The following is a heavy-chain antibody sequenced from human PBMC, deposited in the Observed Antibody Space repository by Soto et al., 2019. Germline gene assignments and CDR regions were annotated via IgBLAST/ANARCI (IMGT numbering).Heavy chain of an antibody. V-gene: IGHV1-18*01. CDR1: GYTFTSYG. CDR3: AREVIYCSGGSCYGDY. Sequence: ASVKVSCKASGYTFTSYGISWVRQAPGQGLEWMGWISAYNGNTNYAQKLQGRVTMTTDTSTSTAYMELRSLRSDDTAVYYCAREVIYCSGGSCYGDYWGQGTLVTVSS. D-gene: IGHD2-15*01. CDR2: ISAYNGNT. J-gene: IGHJ4*02.